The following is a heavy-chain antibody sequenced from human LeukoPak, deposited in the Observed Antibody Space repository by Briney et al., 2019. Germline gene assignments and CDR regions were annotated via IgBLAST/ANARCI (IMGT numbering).Heavy chain of an antibody. Sequence: SETLSLTCTVSGGSITSYYWSWIRQPPGKGLEWIGYIYYSGSTNYNPSLKSRVTISVDTSKNQFSLKLSSVTAADTAVYCCARRDRNDYWGQGTLVTVSS. CDR3: ARRDRNDY. J-gene: IGHJ4*02. CDR1: GGSITSYY. CDR2: IYYSGST. V-gene: IGHV4-59*01.